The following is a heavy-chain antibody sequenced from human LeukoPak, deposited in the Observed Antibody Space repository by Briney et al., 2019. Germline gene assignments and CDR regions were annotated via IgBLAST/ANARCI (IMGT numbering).Heavy chain of an antibody. J-gene: IGHJ4*02. CDR1: GYTLTSYY. D-gene: IGHD5-12*01. Sequence: ASVTLSCKASGYTLTSYYMHWVRQARGQGLEWVGIINPRGGSTTYAQKFQGRVTMTRDTSTSAVYMELSSLRSEDTGVYYCARVPGNRGYDYYFDYWGQGSLVTVSS. CDR3: ARVPGNRGYDYYFDY. V-gene: IGHV1-46*01. CDR2: INPRGGST.